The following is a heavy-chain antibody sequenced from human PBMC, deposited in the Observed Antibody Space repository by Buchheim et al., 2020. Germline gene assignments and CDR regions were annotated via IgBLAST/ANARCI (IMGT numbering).Heavy chain of an antibody. CDR1: GGSFSGYY. D-gene: IGHD3-3*01. Sequence: QVQLQQWGAGLLKPSETLSLTCAVYGGSFSGYYWSWIRQPPGKGLEWIGEINHSGSTNYNPSLKSRVTISVDTSKNQFSLKLSSVTAADTAVYYCARGFADFWSGYYLDYWGQGTL. V-gene: IGHV4-34*01. CDR2: INHSGST. CDR3: ARGFADFWSGYYLDY. J-gene: IGHJ4*02.